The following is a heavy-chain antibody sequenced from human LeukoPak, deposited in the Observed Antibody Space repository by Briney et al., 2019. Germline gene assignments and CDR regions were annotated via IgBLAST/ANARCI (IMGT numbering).Heavy chain of an antibody. D-gene: IGHD1-26*01. CDR1: GFTFSSYA. CDR2: INHSGST. J-gene: IGHJ4*02. Sequence: GSLRLSCAASGFTFSSYAMSWVRQAPGKGLEWIGEINHSGSTNYNPSLKSRVTISVDTSKNQFSLKLSSVTAADTAVYYCARGPLFSGSYPFDYWGQGTLVTVSS. V-gene: IGHV4-34*01. CDR3: ARGPLFSGSYPFDY.